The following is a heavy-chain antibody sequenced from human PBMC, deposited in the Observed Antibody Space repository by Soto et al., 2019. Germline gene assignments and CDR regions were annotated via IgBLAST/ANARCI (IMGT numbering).Heavy chain of an antibody. Sequence: SETLSLTCAVYWGSFSGFCWSRIRQPPGKGLEWIGEINHSGSTNYNPSLKSRVTISVDKSKNHFSLNLRSVTAADTAVYYCASKPQNWNICMVYWGPGILVTVSS. J-gene: IGHJ4*02. CDR2: INHSGST. D-gene: IGHD1-1*01. V-gene: IGHV4-34*01. CDR3: ASKPQNWNICMVY. CDR1: WGSFSGFC.